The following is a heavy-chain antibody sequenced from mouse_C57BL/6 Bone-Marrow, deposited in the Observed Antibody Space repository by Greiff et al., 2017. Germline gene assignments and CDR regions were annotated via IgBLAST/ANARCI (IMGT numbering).Heavy chain of an antibody. D-gene: IGHD2-5*01. CDR2: ISSGSSTI. CDR1: GFTFSDYG. CDR3: ARPYYSNYNFFAY. V-gene: IGHV5-17*01. Sequence: EVKVVESGGGLVKPGGSLKLSCAASGFTFSDYGMHWVRQAPEKGLEWVAYISSGSSTIYYADTVKGRFTISRDNAKNTLFLQMTSLRSEDTAMYYCARPYYSNYNFFAYWGQGTLVTVSA. J-gene: IGHJ3*01.